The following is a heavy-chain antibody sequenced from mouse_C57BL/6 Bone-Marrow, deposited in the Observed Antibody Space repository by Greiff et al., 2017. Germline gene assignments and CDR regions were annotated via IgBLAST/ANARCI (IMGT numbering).Heavy chain of an antibody. Sequence: QVQLKESGAELVRPGTSVKVSCKASGYAFTNYLIEWVKQRPGQGLEWIGVINPGSGGTNYNEKFKGKATLTADKSSSTAYMQLSSLTSEDSAVYFCARWRIYYGYDGYFDVWGTGTTVTVSS. V-gene: IGHV1-54*01. CDR2: INPGSGGT. CDR3: ARWRIYYGYDGYFDV. D-gene: IGHD2-2*01. CDR1: GYAFTNYL. J-gene: IGHJ1*03.